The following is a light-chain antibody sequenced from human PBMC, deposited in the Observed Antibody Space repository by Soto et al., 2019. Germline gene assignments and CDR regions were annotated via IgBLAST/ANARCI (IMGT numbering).Light chain of an antibody. Sequence: EIVLTQSPGTLSLSPGERATLSCRASQSVRSSYLAWYQQKPGQAPRLLIYAASSRAAGIPDRFTGSGSGTDFTLTISRLEPQYFAVYYWQQYGSSSWTFGQGTKGEIK. CDR1: QSVRSSY. CDR3: QQYGSSSWT. J-gene: IGKJ1*01. V-gene: IGKV3-20*01. CDR2: AAS.